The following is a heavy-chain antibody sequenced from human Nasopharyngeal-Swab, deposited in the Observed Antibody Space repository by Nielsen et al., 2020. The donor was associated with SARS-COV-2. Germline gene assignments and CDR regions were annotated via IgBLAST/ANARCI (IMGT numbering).Heavy chain of an antibody. Sequence: GESLKISCAASGFTFSNYGMHWVRQAPGKGLEWVAVISYDGSNKYYADSVKGRFTISRDRSKNTLYLQMNSLRVEDTAVYYCARVFSPRGGITMIVPRFDPWGQGTLVTVSS. CDR2: ISYDGSNK. CDR3: ARVFSPRGGITMIVPRFDP. J-gene: IGHJ5*02. CDR1: GFTFSNYG. D-gene: IGHD3-22*01. V-gene: IGHV3-30*12.